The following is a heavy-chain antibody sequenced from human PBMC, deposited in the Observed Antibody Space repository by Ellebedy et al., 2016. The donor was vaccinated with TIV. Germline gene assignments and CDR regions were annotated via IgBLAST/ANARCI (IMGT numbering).Heavy chain of an antibody. J-gene: IGHJ4*02. V-gene: IGHV3-66*01. Sequence: GESLKISCAVSGFTVAMNHMSWVRQAPGKGLEWVSDIYSDGRTYYHDSVNGRFTISRDLSKNTLYLQMNSLTVEDTAVYYCAREPVPTWAFDCWGQGTLVTVSS. D-gene: IGHD4-11*01. CDR2: IYSDGRT. CDR3: AREPVPTWAFDC. CDR1: GFTVAMNH.